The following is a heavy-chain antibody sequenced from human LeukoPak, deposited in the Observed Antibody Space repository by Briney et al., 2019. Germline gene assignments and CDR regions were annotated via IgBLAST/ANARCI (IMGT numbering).Heavy chain of an antibody. CDR1: GFSFSSYN. D-gene: IGHD3-10*01. Sequence: GGSQGLSCAASGFSFSSYNMNWVRQAPGKGLEWVSSISSSSSYIYYADSVKGRFTISRDNAKNSLYLQMSSLRAEDTAVYYRARDRDYYYKSGRSDAFDIWGEGTMVTVSS. V-gene: IGHV3-21*01. CDR2: ISSSSSYI. CDR3: ARDRDYYYKSGRSDAFDI. J-gene: IGHJ3*02.